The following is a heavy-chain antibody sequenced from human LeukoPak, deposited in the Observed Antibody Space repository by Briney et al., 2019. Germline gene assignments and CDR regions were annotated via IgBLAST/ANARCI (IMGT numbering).Heavy chain of an antibody. Sequence: ASVEVSCKASGGTFSSYAISWVRQAPGQGLEWMGGIIPIFGTANYAQKFQGRVTITADKSTSTAYMELSSLRSEDTAVYYCASLVVDTAMVDYWGQGTLVTVSS. J-gene: IGHJ4*02. V-gene: IGHV1-69*06. D-gene: IGHD5-18*01. CDR3: ASLVVDTAMVDY. CDR2: IIPIFGTA. CDR1: GGTFSSYA.